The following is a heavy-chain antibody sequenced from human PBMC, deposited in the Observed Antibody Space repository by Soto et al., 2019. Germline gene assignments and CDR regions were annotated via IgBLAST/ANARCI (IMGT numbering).Heavy chain of an antibody. CDR2: IYYSGST. CDR3: AREAWAGYSSGWSYYYYGMDV. Sequence: SETLSLTCTVSGGSISSYYWSWIRQPPGKGLEWIGYIYYSGSTNYNPSLKSRVTISVDTSKNQFSLKLSSVTAADTAVYYCAREAWAGYSSGWSYYYYGMDVWGQGTTVT. J-gene: IGHJ6*02. V-gene: IGHV4-59*01. CDR1: GGSISSYY. D-gene: IGHD6-19*01.